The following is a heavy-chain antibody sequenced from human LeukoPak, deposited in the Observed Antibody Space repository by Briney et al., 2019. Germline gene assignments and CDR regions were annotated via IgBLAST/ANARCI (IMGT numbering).Heavy chain of an antibody. CDR1: GGSISSYY. CDR2: IYYSGST. Sequence: SETLSLTCTVSGGSISSYYWSWIRQPPGKGLEWIGYIYYSGSTNYNPSLKSRVTISVDTSKNQFSLKLSSATAADTAVYYCARVMGATRYFDYWGQGTLVTVSS. J-gene: IGHJ4*02. CDR3: ARVMGATRYFDY. V-gene: IGHV4-59*12. D-gene: IGHD1-26*01.